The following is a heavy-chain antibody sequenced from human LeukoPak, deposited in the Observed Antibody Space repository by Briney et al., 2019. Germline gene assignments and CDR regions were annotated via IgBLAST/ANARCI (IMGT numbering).Heavy chain of an antibody. CDR3: ARDPNGDYIGAFDFQR. CDR2: IRGGGRDT. V-gene: IGHV3-23*01. Sequence: PGGSLRLSCVASGFTFSNYVMMWVRQTQGRRLEWVSAIRGGGRDTFYADSVKGRFTISRDNFKNTLYLQMNSLRADDSAVYYCARDPNGDYIGAFDFQRWGLGTLVTVSS. CDR1: GFTFSNYV. J-gene: IGHJ1*01. D-gene: IGHD4-17*01.